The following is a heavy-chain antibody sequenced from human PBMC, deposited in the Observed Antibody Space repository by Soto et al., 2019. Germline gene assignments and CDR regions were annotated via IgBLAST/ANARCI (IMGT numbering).Heavy chain of an antibody. D-gene: IGHD2-2*01. CDR3: ARDETAIVVVPAFDF. CDR1: GFTFSSYG. Sequence: GGSLRLSCAASGFTFSSYGMHWARQAPGKGLEWVAVIWYDGSNEYYADSVKGRFTISRDNSKNTLYLQMNSLRVEDTAVYYCARDETAIVVVPAFDFWGQGT. CDR2: IWYDGSNE. J-gene: IGHJ4*02. V-gene: IGHV3-33*01.